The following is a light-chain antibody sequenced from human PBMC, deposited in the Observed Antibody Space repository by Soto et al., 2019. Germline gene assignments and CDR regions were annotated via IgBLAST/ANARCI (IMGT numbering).Light chain of an antibody. Sequence: QSPLTQPASVSGSPGQTITISCTGTSIDVGAYNYVSWYQQHPGKAPKLMIYEVSNRPSGVSDRFSGSKYGNTASLTISGLQAADEADYYCSSKRTTASLVFGTGTKVTVL. CDR3: SSKRTTASLV. CDR1: SIDVGAYNY. CDR2: EVS. J-gene: IGLJ1*01. V-gene: IGLV2-14*01.